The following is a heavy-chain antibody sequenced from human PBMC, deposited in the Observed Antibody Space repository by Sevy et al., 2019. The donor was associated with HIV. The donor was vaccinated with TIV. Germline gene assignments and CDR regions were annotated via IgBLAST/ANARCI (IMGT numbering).Heavy chain of an antibody. J-gene: IGHJ3*02. CDR2: LKEDGSDK. V-gene: IGHV3-7*03. D-gene: IGHD3-22*01. CDR1: GFTLSSFW. Sequence: GGSLRLSCAASGFTLSSFWMTWVRQAPGKGLEWVAILKEDGSDKDYLDSVKGRFTISRDNAKNTLYLQMNSLRAEDTAVYYCARDKNHYDRSVYYDAFDIWGQGTMVTVSS. CDR3: ARDKNHYDRSVYYDAFDI.